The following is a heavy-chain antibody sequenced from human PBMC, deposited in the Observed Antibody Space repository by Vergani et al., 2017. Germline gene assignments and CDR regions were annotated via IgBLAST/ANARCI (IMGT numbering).Heavy chain of an antibody. V-gene: IGHV3-23*01. D-gene: IGHD3-3*01. J-gene: IGHJ4*02. CDR2: ISGSGGST. Sequence: EVQLLESGGGLVQPGGSLRLSCAASGFTFSSYAMSWVRQAPGKGLEWVSAISGSGGSTYYADSVKGRFTISRDNAKNSLYLQMNSLRAEDTAVYYCARSGYDFWSGYYLYWGQGTLVTVSS. CDR3: ARSGYDFWSGYYLY. CDR1: GFTFSSYA.